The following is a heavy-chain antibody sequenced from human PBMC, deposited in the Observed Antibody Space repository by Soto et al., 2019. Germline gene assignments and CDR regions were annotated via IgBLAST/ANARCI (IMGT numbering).Heavy chain of an antibody. CDR1: GVCMSSGGYA. J-gene: IGHJ5*02. D-gene: IGHD6-6*01. V-gene: IGHV4-30-2*01. Sequence: PLSITGAVSGVCMSSGGYAWSWIRQPPGKGLEWIGYIYHSGSTYYNPSLKSRVTISVDRSKNQFSLKLSSVTAADTAVYYCAREVNGIAALDPWGQGTLVTVSS. CDR2: IYHSGST. CDR3: AREVNGIAALDP.